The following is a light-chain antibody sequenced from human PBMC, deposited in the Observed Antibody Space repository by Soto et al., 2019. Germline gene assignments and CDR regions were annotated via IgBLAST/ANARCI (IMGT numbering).Light chain of an antibody. J-gene: IGKJ1*01. CDR2: AAS. V-gene: IGKV1-8*01. CDR3: QQYYSTLRT. Sequence: IQMTQSPSSVSASVGDRVTITCRASQGISSYLAWYQQKPGKAPKLLIYAASTLQSGVPSRFSGSGSGTDFTLTISCLQSEDFATYYCQQYYSTLRTFGQGTKVDIK. CDR1: QGISSY.